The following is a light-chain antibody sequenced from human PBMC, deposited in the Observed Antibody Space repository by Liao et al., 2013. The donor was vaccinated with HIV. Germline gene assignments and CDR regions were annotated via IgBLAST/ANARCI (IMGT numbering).Light chain of an antibody. V-gene: IGLV3-1*01. CDR1: ELGDKY. Sequence: SYELTQPPSVSVSPGQTASITCSGDELGDKYACWYQQKPGQSPVLVIYQDRKRPSGIPERFAGSNSGNTATLTISGTQSLDEADYYCLTWHSNSWVFGGGTKLTVL. CDR3: LTWHSNSWV. CDR2: QDR. J-gene: IGLJ3*02.